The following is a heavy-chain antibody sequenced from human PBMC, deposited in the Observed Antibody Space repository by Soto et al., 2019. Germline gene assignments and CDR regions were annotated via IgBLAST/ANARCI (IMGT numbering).Heavy chain of an antibody. CDR3: ARDHGYSYGYGRWFDP. CDR2: IYYSGST. V-gene: IGHV4-31*03. D-gene: IGHD5-18*01. J-gene: IGHJ5*02. CDR1: CGSISSGGYY. Sequence: SETLSLTCTVSCGSISSGGYYWSWIRQHPGKGLEWIGYIYYSGSTYYNPSLKSRVTISVDTSKNQFSLKLSSVTAADTAVYYCARDHGYSYGYGRWFDPWGQGTLVTVSS.